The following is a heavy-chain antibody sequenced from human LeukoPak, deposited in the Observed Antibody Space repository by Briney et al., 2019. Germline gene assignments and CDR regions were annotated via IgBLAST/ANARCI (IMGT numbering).Heavy chain of an antibody. Sequence: RSGGSLRLSCAASGFTFSTYWMSWVRQAPGKGLEWVSYISSSGSTIYYADSVRGRFTISRDNAKNSLYLQMNSLRAEDTAVYYCARLKGRVVPTSLDPWGQGTLVTVSS. CDR2: ISSSGSTI. J-gene: IGHJ5*02. V-gene: IGHV3-11*01. D-gene: IGHD2-2*01. CDR3: ARLKGRVVPTSLDP. CDR1: GFTFSTYW.